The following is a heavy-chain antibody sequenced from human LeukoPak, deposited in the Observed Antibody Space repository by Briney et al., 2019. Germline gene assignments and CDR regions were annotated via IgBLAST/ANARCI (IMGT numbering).Heavy chain of an antibody. V-gene: IGHV4-39*07. J-gene: IGHJ4*02. CDR1: GGSISSSSYY. CDR3: ARDGPIK. Sequence: PSETLSLTCTVSGGSISSSSYYWGWIRQPPGKGLEWIGSIYYSGSTYYSPSLKSRVTISVDTSRNQFSLKLTSVTAADTAVYYCARDGPIKWGQGTLVTVSS. CDR2: IYYSGST. D-gene: IGHD5-24*01.